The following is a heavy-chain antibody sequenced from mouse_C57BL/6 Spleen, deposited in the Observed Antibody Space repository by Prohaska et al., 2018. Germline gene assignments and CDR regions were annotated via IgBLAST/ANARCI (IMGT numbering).Heavy chain of an antibody. J-gene: IGHJ3*01. Sequence: KLPCVASGFTFSNYWMHWVSQSPEKGLEWVAQIRLTSDNYATHYAESVKGSFTIPRDDSKSSVYLQMNNLRAEDTGIYYCTGDYYGAFAYWGQGTLVTVSA. D-gene: IGHD2-13*01. V-gene: IGHV6-3*01. CDR3: TGDYYGAFAY. CDR1: GFTFSNYW. CDR2: IRLTSDNYAT.